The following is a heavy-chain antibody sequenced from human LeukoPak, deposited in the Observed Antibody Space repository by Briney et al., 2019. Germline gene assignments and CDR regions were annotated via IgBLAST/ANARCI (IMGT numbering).Heavy chain of an antibody. V-gene: IGHV1-2*06. CDR1: GYTFTDYY. J-gene: IGHJ4*02. CDR2: INPNSGGT. CDR3: ARAGYYESSGYYEY. D-gene: IGHD3-22*01. Sequence: ASVKVSCKASGYTFTDYYMHWVRQAPGQGLEWMGRINPNSGGTNYAQKFQGRVTMTRDTSISTVYMELSRLRSDDTAVYYCARAGYYESSGYYEYWGQGTLVTVSS.